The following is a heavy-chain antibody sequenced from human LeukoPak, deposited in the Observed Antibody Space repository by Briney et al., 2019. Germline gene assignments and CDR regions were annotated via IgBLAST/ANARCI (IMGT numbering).Heavy chain of an antibody. CDR3: ARAGSGWYRHYYYDMDV. V-gene: IGHV3-7*03. D-gene: IGHD6-19*01. Sequence: GGSLRLSCAASGFTFSSYWMSWVRQAPGKGLEWVANIKQDGSEKYYVDSVKGRFTISRDNAKNSLYLQMNSLRAEDTAVYYCARAGSGWYRHYYYDMDVWGKGTTVTVSS. J-gene: IGHJ6*04. CDR1: GFTFSSYW. CDR2: IKQDGSEK.